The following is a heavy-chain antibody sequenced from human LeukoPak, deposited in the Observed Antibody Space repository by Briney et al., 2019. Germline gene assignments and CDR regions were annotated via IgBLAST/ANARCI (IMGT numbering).Heavy chain of an antibody. CDR1: GYTFTSYY. V-gene: IGHV1-46*04. CDR3: ARAVSAQYYDSSGSLDY. J-gene: IGHJ4*02. Sequence: ASVKVSCKASGYTFTSYYMHWVRQAPGQGLEWIAIINPSGGSTSYAQKLQGIVTMTREMSTSTVYMELRRLRSEDTAVYYCARAVSAQYYDSSGSLDYWGQGTLVTVSS. D-gene: IGHD3-22*01. CDR2: INPSGGST.